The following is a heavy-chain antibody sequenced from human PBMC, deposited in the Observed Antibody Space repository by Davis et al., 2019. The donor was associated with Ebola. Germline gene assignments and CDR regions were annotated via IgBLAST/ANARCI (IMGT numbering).Heavy chain of an antibody. CDR3: ARAANLEWLYSYYYYMDV. D-gene: IGHD3-3*01. J-gene: IGHJ6*03. V-gene: IGHV4-59*01. CDR2: IYYSGST. CDR1: GGSISSYY. Sequence: PSETLSLTCTVSGGSISSYYWSWIRQPPGKGLEWIGYIYYSGSTNYNPSLKSRVTISVDTSKNQFSLKLSSVTAADTAVYYCARAANLEWLYSYYYYMDVWGKGTTVTVSS.